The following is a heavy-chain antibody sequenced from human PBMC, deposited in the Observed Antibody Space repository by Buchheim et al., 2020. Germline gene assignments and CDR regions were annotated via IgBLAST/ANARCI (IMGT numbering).Heavy chain of an antibody. D-gene: IGHD4-23*01. J-gene: IGHJ4*02. CDR1: GFTFSSYE. V-gene: IGHV3-48*03. CDR2: TSSSGGTV. Sequence: EVQLVESGGGLVQPGGSLRLSCAASGFTFSSYEMNWVRQAPEKGLEWVAYTSSSGGTVHYADSVKGRFTISRDNARNSVYLHMNSLGVEDTAVYYCARETPDTHDYWGQGTL. CDR3: ARETPDTHDY.